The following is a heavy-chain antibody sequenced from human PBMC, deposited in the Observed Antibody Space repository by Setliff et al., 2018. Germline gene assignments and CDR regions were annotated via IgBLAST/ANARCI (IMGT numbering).Heavy chain of an antibody. CDR1: GSSISNDYY. CDR2: IYHSGSS. V-gene: IGHV4-38-2*01. D-gene: IGHD2-2*01. Sequence: NPSETLSLTCGVSGSSISNDYYWGWIRQPPGKGLEWIGSIYHSGSSYYNPSLRSRVTISVDTSKNQFSLILRSVTAADTAVYYCARGRMRGSCSGPSCTYDPFDIWGQGTPVTVSS. CDR3: ARGRMRGSCSGPSCTYDPFDI. J-gene: IGHJ3*02.